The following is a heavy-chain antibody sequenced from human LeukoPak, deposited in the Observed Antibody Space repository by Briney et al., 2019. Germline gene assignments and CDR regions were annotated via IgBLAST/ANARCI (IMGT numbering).Heavy chain of an antibody. D-gene: IGHD6-19*01. CDR1: GGSNSSGDYY. Sequence: SQTMSLTCTVSGGSNSSGDYYWGWISQAPGKGLEWMGRWYYSGRTYYNPSLKSRVTISVDTSKNQFSLKLSSVTAADTAVYYCARPLWSSGWYGRVDPWGQGTLVTVSS. CDR2: WYYSGRT. CDR3: ARPLWSSGWYGRVDP. V-gene: IGHV4-39*01. J-gene: IGHJ5*02.